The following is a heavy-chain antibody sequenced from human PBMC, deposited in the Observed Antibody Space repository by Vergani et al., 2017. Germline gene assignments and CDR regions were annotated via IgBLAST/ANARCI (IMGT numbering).Heavy chain of an antibody. V-gene: IGHV4-34*01. CDR1: GGSFSGYY. Sequence: QVQLQQWGAGLLKPSETLSLTCTVYGGSFSGYYWSWIRQPPGKGLEWIGEINHSGSTNYNPSLKSRVTISIDTSKNQFSLKLNSVTAADTAVYYCASKRGACRAAYCHSYDFWGPGTLVGVSS. CDR3: ASKRGACRAAYCHSYDF. D-gene: IGHD2-15*01. J-gene: IGHJ4*02. CDR2: INHSGST.